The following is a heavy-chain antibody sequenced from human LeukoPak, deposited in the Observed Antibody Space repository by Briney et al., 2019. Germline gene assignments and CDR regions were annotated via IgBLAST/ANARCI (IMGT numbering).Heavy chain of an antibody. CDR3: AKASAMIVVVSKHFDY. J-gene: IGHJ4*02. D-gene: IGHD3-22*01. CDR1: GFTFSSYA. V-gene: IGHV3-23*01. Sequence: PGGSLRLSCAASGFTFSSYAMSWVRQAPGKGLEWVSSINAGGGNTFFAGSVKGRFTISRDNSKNTLYLQMNSLRAEDTAVYYCAKASAMIVVVSKHFDYWGQGTLVTVSS. CDR2: INAGGGNT.